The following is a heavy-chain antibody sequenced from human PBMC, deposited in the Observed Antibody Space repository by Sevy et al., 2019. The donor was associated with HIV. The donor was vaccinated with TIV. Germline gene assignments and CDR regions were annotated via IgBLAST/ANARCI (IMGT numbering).Heavy chain of an antibody. CDR2: IYYSGST. Sequence: SETLSLTCTVSGGSISSSSYYWGWIRQPPGKGLEWIGSIYYSGSTYYNPSLKSQVTISVDTSKNQFSLKLGSVTAADTAVYYCARGQWLVHDYWGQGTLVTVSS. J-gene: IGHJ4*02. CDR1: GGSISSSSYY. D-gene: IGHD6-19*01. V-gene: IGHV4-39*01. CDR3: ARGQWLVHDY.